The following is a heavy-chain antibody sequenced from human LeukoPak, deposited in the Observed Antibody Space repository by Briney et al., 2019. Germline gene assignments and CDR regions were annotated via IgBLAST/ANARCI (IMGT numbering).Heavy chain of an antibody. V-gene: IGHV3-74*01. CDR1: GFTFSSYW. Sequence: PGGSLRLSCAASGFTFSSYWMHWVRQAPGKGLVWVSRINTDGSSTSYADSVKGRFTISRDNPKNTLYLQMNSLRAEDTAVYHCAKDVGQWLASYYFDYWGQGTLVTVSS. CDR2: INTDGSST. J-gene: IGHJ4*02. D-gene: IGHD6-19*01. CDR3: AKDVGQWLASYYFDY.